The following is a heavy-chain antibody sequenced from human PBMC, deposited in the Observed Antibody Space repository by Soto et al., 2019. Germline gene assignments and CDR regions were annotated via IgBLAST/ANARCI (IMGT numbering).Heavy chain of an antibody. CDR3: ARPTYNSGSPFDY. CDR1: GGSFSGYY. J-gene: IGHJ4*02. V-gene: IGHV4-59*01. Sequence: PSETLSLTCAVYGGSFSGYYWSWIRQPPGKGLEWIGYIYYSGSTNYNPSLKSRVTISVDTSKNQFSLKLSSVTAADTAVYYCARPTYNSGSPFDYWGQGTLVTVSS. CDR2: IYYSGST. D-gene: IGHD1-20*01.